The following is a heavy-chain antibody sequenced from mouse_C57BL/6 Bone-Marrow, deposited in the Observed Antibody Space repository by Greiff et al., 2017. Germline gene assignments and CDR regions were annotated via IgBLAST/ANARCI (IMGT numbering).Heavy chain of an antibody. D-gene: IGHD2-4*01. CDR2: ISDGGSYT. CDR3: ARHYDYDVYAMDY. Sequence: DVKLVESGGGLVKPGGSLKLSCAASGFTFSSYAMSWVRQTPETRLEWVATISDGGSYTYYPDNVKGRFTISRDNAKNNLYLQMSHLKSEDTAMYYCARHYDYDVYAMDYWGQGTSVTVSS. J-gene: IGHJ4*01. CDR1: GFTFSSYA. V-gene: IGHV5-4*03.